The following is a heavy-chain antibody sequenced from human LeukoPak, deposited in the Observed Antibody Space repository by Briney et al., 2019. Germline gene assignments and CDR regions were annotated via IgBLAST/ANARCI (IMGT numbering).Heavy chain of an antibody. CDR1: GGTFSSYA. CDR2: IIPIFGTA. Sequence: GASVKVSCKASGGTFSSYAISWVRQAPGQGLEWMGGIIPIFGTANYAQKFQGRVTITTDESTSTAYMELSRLTSDDTTVYYCARELGINAFDVWGQGTLVTVFS. D-gene: IGHD7-27*01. CDR3: ARELGINAFDV. J-gene: IGHJ3*01. V-gene: IGHV1-69*05.